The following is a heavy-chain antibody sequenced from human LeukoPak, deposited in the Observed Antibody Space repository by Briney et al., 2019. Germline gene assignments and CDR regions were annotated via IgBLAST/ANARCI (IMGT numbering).Heavy chain of an antibody. D-gene: IGHD2-2*01. Sequence: GASVKVSCKASGYTFTSYGISWVPQAPGQGREWMGWISAYNGNTNYAQKLQGRVTMTTDTSTSTAYMELRSLRSDDTAVYYCARALGDIVVVPVDYWGQGTLVTVSS. V-gene: IGHV1-18*01. CDR3: ARALGDIVVVPVDY. CDR1: GYTFTSYG. J-gene: IGHJ4*02. CDR2: ISAYNGNT.